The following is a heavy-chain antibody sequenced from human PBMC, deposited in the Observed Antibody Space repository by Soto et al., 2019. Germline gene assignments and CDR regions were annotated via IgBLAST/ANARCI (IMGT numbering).Heavy chain of an antibody. J-gene: IGHJ6*03. D-gene: IGHD3-10*01. CDR3: ARATFRGAYYYYYMDV. Sequence: SETLSLTCTVSGGSISSYYWSWIRQPPGKGLEWIGYIYYSGSTNYNPSLKSRVTISVDTSKNQFSLKLSSVTAADTAVYYCARATFRGAYYYYYMDVWGKGTTVTVSS. CDR2: IYYSGST. V-gene: IGHV4-59*01. CDR1: GGSISSYY.